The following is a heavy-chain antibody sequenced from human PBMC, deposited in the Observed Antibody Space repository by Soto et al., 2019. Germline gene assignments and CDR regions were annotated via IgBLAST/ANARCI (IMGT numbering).Heavy chain of an antibody. V-gene: IGHV3-7*01. Sequence: PGGSLRLSCAASGFTFSSYWMSWVRQAPGKGLEWVANIKQDGSEKYYVDSVKGRFTISRDNAKNSLYLQMNSLRAEDTAVYYCARDPRANYYYYYGMDVWGQGTTVTVSS. J-gene: IGHJ6*02. CDR2: IKQDGSEK. CDR1: GFTFSSYW. CDR3: ARDPRANYYYYYGMDV.